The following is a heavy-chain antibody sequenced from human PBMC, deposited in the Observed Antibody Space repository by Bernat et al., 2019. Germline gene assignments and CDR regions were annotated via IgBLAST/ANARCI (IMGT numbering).Heavy chain of an antibody. D-gene: IGHD3-22*01. CDR3: ARVGNYYDSSGYRMWYFDL. CDR2: ISSSSSTI. V-gene: IGHV3-48*02. Sequence: EVQLVESGGGLVQPGGSLRLSCAASGFTFSSYSMNWVRQAPGKGLEWVSYISSSSSTIYYADSVKGRFTISRDNAKNSLYLQMNSLRDEDTAVYYCARVGNYYDSSGYRMWYFDLWGRGTLVTVSS. J-gene: IGHJ2*01. CDR1: GFTFSSYS.